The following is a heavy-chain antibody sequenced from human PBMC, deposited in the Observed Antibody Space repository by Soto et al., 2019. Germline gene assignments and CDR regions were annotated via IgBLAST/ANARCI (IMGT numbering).Heavy chain of an antibody. J-gene: IGHJ4*02. CDR1: GGSISSYY. Sequence: SETLSLTCTVSGGSISSYYWSWIRQPPGKGLEWIGYIYYSGSTNYNPSLKSRVTISVDTSKNQFSLKLSSVTAADTAVYFCARHENGGTYPLAYWGQGTLVTVS. CDR2: IYYSGST. D-gene: IGHD1-26*01. V-gene: IGHV4-59*01. CDR3: ARHENGGTYPLAY.